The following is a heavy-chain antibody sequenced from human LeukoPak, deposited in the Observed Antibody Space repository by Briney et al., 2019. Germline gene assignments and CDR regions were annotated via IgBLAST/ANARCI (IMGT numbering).Heavy chain of an antibody. V-gene: IGHV3-48*01. CDR1: GFTFSSYG. CDR2: ISSSSSTI. Sequence: PGRSLRLSCAASGFTFSSYGMHWVRQAPGKGLEWVSYISSSSSTIYYADSVKGRFTISRDNAKNSLYLQMNSLRAEDTAVYYCAKDRYYYDSSIGLYYFDYWGQGTLVTVSS. CDR3: AKDRYYYDSSIGLYYFDY. J-gene: IGHJ4*02. D-gene: IGHD3-22*01.